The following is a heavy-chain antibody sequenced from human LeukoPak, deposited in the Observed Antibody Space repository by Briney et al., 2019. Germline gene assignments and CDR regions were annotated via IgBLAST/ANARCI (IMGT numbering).Heavy chain of an antibody. V-gene: IGHV1-18*01. CDR1: GYTFSSFG. CDR2: ISAYNGNT. Sequence: GASVKVSCKTSGYTFSSFGITWVRQAPGQGLEWMGWISAYNGNTNYVEKLRGRVTMTTDRSTATAYMELRSLTSDDTAMYYCAREMATIPGLHWYFDLWGRGTLVTVSS. CDR3: AREMATIPGLHWYFDL. J-gene: IGHJ2*01. D-gene: IGHD5-24*01.